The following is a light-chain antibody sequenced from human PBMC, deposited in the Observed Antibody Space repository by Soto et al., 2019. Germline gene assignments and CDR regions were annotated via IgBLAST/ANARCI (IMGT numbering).Light chain of an antibody. CDR1: QSVYSSS. J-gene: IGKJ1*01. V-gene: IGKV3-15*01. Sequence: EIVLTQSPGTLSLSPGERGTLSCMASQSVYSSSLAWYQQKPGQAPRLLIYGASSRATGIPARFSGSGSGTERTLTISSLQSEDVAVYYCQQYNNWPWTLGQGTKVDIK. CDR3: QQYNNWPWT. CDR2: GAS.